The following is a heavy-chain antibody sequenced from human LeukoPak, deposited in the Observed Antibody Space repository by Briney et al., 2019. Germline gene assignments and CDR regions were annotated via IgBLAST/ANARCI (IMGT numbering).Heavy chain of an antibody. CDR1: GGSFSGYY. CDR3: ARMRWLQPGGFDY. CDR2: INHSGST. Sequence: SETQSLTCAVYGGSFSGYYWSWIRQPPGKGLEWIGEINHSGSTNYNPSLKSRVTISVDTSKNQFSLKLSSVTAADTAVYYCARMRWLQPGGFDYWGQGTLVTVSS. D-gene: IGHD5-24*01. J-gene: IGHJ4*02. V-gene: IGHV4-34*01.